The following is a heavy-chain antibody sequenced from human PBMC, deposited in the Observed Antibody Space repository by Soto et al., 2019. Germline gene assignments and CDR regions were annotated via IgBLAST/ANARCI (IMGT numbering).Heavy chain of an antibody. V-gene: IGHV1-69*02. CDR2: IIPILGIA. CDR3: ARAGQQLWNYDMDV. D-gene: IGHD6-13*01. J-gene: IGHJ6*03. Sequence: QVQLVQSEAEVKKPGSSVKVSCKASGGTFSSYTISWVRQAPGQGLEWMGRIIPILGIANYAQKFQGRVTITADKSTSTAYMELSSLRSEDTAVYYCARAGQQLWNYDMDVWGKGTTVTVSS. CDR1: GGTFSSYT.